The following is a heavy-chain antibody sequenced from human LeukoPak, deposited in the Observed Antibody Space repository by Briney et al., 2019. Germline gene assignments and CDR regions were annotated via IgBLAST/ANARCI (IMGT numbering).Heavy chain of an antibody. CDR3: ARTAAAGTGARDYYYYGMDV. Sequence: SETLSLTCTVSGGSISSSSYHRGWIRQPPGKGLEWIGSIYYSGSTYYNPSLKSQVTISVDTSKNQFSLKLSSVTAADTAVYYCARTAAAGTGARDYYYYGMDVWGQGTTVTVSS. D-gene: IGHD6-13*01. CDR1: GGSISSSSYH. J-gene: IGHJ6*02. CDR2: IYYSGST. V-gene: IGHV4-39*01.